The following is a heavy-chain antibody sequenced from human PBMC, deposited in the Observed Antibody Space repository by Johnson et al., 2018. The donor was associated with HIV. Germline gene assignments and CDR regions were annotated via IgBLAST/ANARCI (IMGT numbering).Heavy chain of an antibody. CDR3: ARNRIAMVQMTSHDVFDI. D-gene: IGHD3-10*01. CDR2: ISYDGSNR. V-gene: IGHV3-30*04. CDR1: GFTFRSYA. Sequence: QVQLVESGGGLVQPGGSLRLSCTASGFTFRSYAMHWVRQAPGRGLEWVAVISYDGSNRNYADSVKGRFTISRDNSKNTLYLQMNSLRAEETSVYFCARNRIAMVQMTSHDVFDIWGQGTMVTVSS. J-gene: IGHJ3*02.